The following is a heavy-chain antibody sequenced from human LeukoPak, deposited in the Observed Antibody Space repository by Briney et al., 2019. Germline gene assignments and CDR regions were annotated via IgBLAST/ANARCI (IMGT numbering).Heavy chain of an antibody. J-gene: IGHJ4*02. CDR1: GGSISSYY. CDR3: ARADSSGYPYYFDY. Sequence: SETLSLTCTVSGGSISSYYWSWIRQPPGKGLEWIGYIYYSGSTNYNPSLKSRVTISVDTSKNQFSQKLSSVTAADTAVYYCARADSSGYPYYFDYWGQGTLVTVSS. V-gene: IGHV4-59*01. D-gene: IGHD3-22*01. CDR2: IYYSGST.